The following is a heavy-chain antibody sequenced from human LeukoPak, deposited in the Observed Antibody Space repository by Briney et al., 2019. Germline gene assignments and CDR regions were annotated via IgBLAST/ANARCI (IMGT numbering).Heavy chain of an antibody. Sequence: GESLKISCKGSGYSFTSYWIGWVRQMPGKGLEWMGIIYPGDSDTRYSPSFQGQVTISADKSISTAYLQWSSLKASDTAMCYCARIASYCSSGSCYDYWGQGALVTVSS. CDR2: IYPGDSDT. CDR1: GYSFTSYW. D-gene: IGHD2-15*01. CDR3: ARIASYCSSGSCYDY. J-gene: IGHJ4*02. V-gene: IGHV5-51*01.